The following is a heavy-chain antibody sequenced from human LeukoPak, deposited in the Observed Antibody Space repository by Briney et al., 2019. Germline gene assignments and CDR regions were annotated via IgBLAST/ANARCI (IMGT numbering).Heavy chain of an antibody. CDR2: ISSGTRYI. CDR3: ARDPTPKWELLPYFDY. D-gene: IGHD1-26*01. V-gene: IGHV3-21*01. J-gene: IGHJ4*02. Sequence: GGSLRLSCAASGFTFNDYSMNWVRQAPGKGREWVSSISSGTRYIYYADSVKGRFTISRDNAKNSLFLQMNSLRAEDTAVYYCARDPTPKWELLPYFDYWGQGTLVTVSS. CDR1: GFTFNDYS.